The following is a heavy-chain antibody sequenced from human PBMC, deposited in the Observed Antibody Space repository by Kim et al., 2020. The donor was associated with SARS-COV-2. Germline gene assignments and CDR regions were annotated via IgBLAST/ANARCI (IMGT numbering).Heavy chain of an antibody. Sequence: SETLSLTCTVSGGSISSGGYYWSWIRQHPGKGLEWIGYIYYSGSTYYNPSLKSRVTISVDTSKNQFSLKLSSVTAADTAVYYCAGSGRNFWFDPWGQGTLVTVSS. CDR2: IYYSGST. CDR3: AGSGRNFWFDP. V-gene: IGHV4-31*03. J-gene: IGHJ5*02. CDR1: GGSISSGGYY. D-gene: IGHD1-7*01.